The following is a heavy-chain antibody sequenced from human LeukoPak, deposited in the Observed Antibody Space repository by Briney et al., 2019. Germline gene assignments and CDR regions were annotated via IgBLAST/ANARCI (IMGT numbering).Heavy chain of an antibody. CDR1: GGTFSSYA. CDR3: ATSDCSSTSCYGVSYYYYGLDV. CDR2: IIPILGIA. Sequence: SVKVSCKASGGTFSSYAISWVRQAPGQGLEWMGRIIPILGIANYAQKFQGRVTITADKSTSTAYMELSSLRSEDTAVYYCATSDCSSTSCYGVSYYYYGLDVWGQGTTVTVSS. V-gene: IGHV1-69*04. J-gene: IGHJ6*02. D-gene: IGHD2-2*01.